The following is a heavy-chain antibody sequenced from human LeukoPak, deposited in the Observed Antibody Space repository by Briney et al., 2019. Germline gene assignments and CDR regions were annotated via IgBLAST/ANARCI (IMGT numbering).Heavy chain of an antibody. J-gene: IGHJ4*02. V-gene: IGHV3-66*01. Sequence: ETLSLTCAVYGGSFSGYYWSWIRQAPGKGLEWVSVIYSGGSTYYADSVKGRFTISRDNSKNTLYLQMNSLRAEDTAVYYCARDRSGYCSGGSCYWTDYWGQGTLVTVSS. CDR3: ARDRSGYCSGGSCYWTDY. D-gene: IGHD2-15*01. CDR2: IYSGGST. CDR1: GGSFSGYY.